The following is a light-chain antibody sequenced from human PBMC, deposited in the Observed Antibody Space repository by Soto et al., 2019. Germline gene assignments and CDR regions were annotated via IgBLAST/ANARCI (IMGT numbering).Light chain of an antibody. V-gene: IGLV2-11*01. CDR2: DVS. CDR1: SSDVGGYNY. J-gene: IGLJ1*01. CDR3: CSYAGSYV. Sequence: QSVLTQPRSVSGSPGQSVTISCTGTSSDVGGYNYVSWYQQRPGKAPKLMIYDVSKRPSGVPDRFSGSKSGNTASLTISGLKAEDEADYYCCSYAGSYVFGTGPKVTVL.